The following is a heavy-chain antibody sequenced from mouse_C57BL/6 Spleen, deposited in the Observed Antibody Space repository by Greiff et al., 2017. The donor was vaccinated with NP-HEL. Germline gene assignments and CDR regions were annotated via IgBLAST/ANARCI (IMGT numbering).Heavy chain of an antibody. CDR2: INPSSGYT. J-gene: IGHJ3*01. D-gene: IGHD2-3*01. V-gene: IGHV1-4*01. Sequence: VQLQQSGAELARPGASVKMSCKASGYTFTSYTMHWVKQRPGQGLEWIGYINPSSGYTEYNQKFKDKATLTADKSSSTAYMQLSSLTSEDSAVYYCASYDGYYAFAYWGQGTLVTVSA. CDR1: GYTFTSYT. CDR3: ASYDGYYAFAY.